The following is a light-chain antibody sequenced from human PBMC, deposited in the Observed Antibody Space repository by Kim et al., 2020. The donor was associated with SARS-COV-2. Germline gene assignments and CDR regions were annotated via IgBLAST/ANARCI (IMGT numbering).Light chain of an antibody. CDR3: QVWDTGDHPGV. Sequence: APREPASSPYGGNNIGCTGVHWYQQKPGPAPVLVIYYDTDRPSGIPERFSGSNSGDTATLTISRVEAGDEADYYCQVWDTGDHPGVFGGGTQLTVL. V-gene: IGLV3-21*01. CDR2: YDT. CDR1: NIGCTG. J-gene: IGLJ3*02.